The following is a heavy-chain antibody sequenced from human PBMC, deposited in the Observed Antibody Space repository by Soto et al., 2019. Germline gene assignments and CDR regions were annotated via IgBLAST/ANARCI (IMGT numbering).Heavy chain of an antibody. CDR1: GFTFRDYD. D-gene: IGHD5-12*01. J-gene: IGHJ4*02. CDR3: ARDRGSGYETDY. CDR2: ISSSGSTI. V-gene: IGHV3-11*01. Sequence: GGSQRLSCAASGFTFRDYDMSWIRQAPGKGLEWVSYISSSGSTIYYADSVKGRFTISRDNAKNSLYLQMNSLRAEDTAVYYCARDRGSGYETDYWGQGTLVTVSS.